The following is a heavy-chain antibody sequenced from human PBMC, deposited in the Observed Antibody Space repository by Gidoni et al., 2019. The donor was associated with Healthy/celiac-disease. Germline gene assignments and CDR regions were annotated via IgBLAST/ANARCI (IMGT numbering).Heavy chain of an antibody. Sequence: QVQLQESGPGLVKPSETLSLTCTVPGGSISGYYWSWIRQPPGKGLEWIGYIYYSGSTNYNPSLKSRVTISVDTSKNQFSLKLSSVTAADTAVYYCASKSAAFDYWGQGTLVTVSS. CDR3: ASKSAAFDY. J-gene: IGHJ4*02. CDR1: GGSISGYY. CDR2: IYYSGST. D-gene: IGHD6-13*01. V-gene: IGHV4-59*01.